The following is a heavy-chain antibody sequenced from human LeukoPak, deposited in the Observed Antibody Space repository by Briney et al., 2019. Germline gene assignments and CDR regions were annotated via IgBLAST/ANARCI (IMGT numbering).Heavy chain of an antibody. CDR3: ATYSSLNRREFQY. CDR1: GFTFSRHA. J-gene: IGHJ1*01. D-gene: IGHD3-22*01. CDR2: IKTDGSEK. V-gene: IGHV3-7*01. Sequence: GGSLRLSCEASGFTFSRHAMSWVRQAPGKGLQWVANIKTDGSEKYYVDSVKGRFTISRDNAKNSLYLQMNSLRAEDTAVYYCATYSSLNRREFQYWGQGTLLTVSS.